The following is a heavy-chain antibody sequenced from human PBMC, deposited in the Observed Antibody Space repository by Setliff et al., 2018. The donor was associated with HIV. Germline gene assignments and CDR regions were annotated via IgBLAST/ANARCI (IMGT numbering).Heavy chain of an antibody. CDR2: VYSSGST. D-gene: IGHD6-19*01. J-gene: IGHJ3*02. Sequence: SETLSLTRTVSGGSIGIRSYFWGWIRQPPGKGLEWIGSVYSSGSTYYNPSLKSRVTVSVDTSKDQFSLRLSSVTVADTAVYYCASGQWLEHAFDIWGQGTVVTVS. V-gene: IGHV4-39*01. CDR1: GGSIGIRSYF. CDR3: ASGQWLEHAFDI.